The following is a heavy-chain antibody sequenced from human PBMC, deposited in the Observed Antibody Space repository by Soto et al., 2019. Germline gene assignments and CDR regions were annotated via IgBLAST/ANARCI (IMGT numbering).Heavy chain of an antibody. D-gene: IGHD3-22*01. CDR2: ISYDGSNK. Sequence: QVQLVESGGGVVQPGRSLRLSCAASGFTFSNYAMHWVRQAPGKGLEWVAVISYDGSNKYYADSVKGRFTISRDNSKNALYLQMNSLRAEDTAVYYCANFYDDSSGTTVGFDPWGQGTLVTVSS. CDR3: ANFYDDSSGTTVGFDP. V-gene: IGHV3-30*18. J-gene: IGHJ5*02. CDR1: GFTFSNYA.